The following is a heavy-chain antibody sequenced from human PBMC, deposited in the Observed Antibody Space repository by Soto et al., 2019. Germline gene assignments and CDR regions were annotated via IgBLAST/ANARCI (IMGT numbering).Heavy chain of an antibody. CDR3: ASEWFGEPNRSVMDV. V-gene: IGHV1-69*04. J-gene: IGHJ6*02. D-gene: IGHD3-10*01. CDR1: GGTFSSYA. CDR2: IIPILGIA. Sequence: ASVKVSCKASGGTFSSYAISWVRQAPGQGLEWMGRIIPILGIANYAQKFQGRVTITADKSTSTAYMELSSLRSEDTAVYYCASEWFGEPNRSVMDVWGQGTTVTVSS.